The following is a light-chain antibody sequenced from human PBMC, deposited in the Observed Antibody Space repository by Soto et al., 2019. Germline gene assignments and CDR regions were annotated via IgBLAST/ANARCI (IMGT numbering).Light chain of an antibody. V-gene: IGLV2-11*01. CDR1: SSGVGAYNY. CDR3: CSYADNYSYV. J-gene: IGLJ1*01. Sequence: QSVLTQPRSVSGSPGQSVTISCTGTSSGVGAYNYVSWYQQHPGKAPKPMTYDVSKRPSGVPDRFSGSKSGNTASLTISGLQAEDEADYYCCSYADNYSYVFGTGTKVTVL. CDR2: DVS.